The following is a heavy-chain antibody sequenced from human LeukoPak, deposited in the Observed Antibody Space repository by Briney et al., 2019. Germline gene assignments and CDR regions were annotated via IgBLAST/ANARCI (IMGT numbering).Heavy chain of an antibody. D-gene: IGHD6-19*01. V-gene: IGHV3-23*01. CDR2: ISNSVGTT. CDR3: ARALYGSGWCQDY. CDR1: GFTFSSYW. Sequence: GGSLRLSCAASGFTFSSYWMHWVRQAPGKGLEWVSTISNSVGTTYYADSVKGRFTISRDNSRNTLYLQVNSLRAEDTALYYCARALYGSGWCQDYWGQGTLVTVSS. J-gene: IGHJ4*02.